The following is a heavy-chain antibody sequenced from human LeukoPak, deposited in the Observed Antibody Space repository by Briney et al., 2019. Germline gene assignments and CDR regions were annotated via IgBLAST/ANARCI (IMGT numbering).Heavy chain of an antibody. CDR3: ANRPLDY. CDR1: GFSFSTYA. V-gene: IGHV3-23*01. CDR2: ISATGGST. Sequence: GGSLRLSCAASGFSFSTYAMSWVRQAPGKGLEWVSAISATGGSTYYADSVKGRFTISRDNSKNTLYLQINALRAEDTAVYYCANRPLDYWGQGTLVTVSS. J-gene: IGHJ4*02.